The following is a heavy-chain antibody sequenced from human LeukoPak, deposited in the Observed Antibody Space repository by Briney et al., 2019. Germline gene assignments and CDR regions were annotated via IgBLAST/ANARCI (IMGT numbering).Heavy chain of an antibody. CDR3: AREGHYDSRGPDY. CDR1: GFTFSSYG. J-gene: IGHJ4*02. Sequence: GGSLRLSCAASGFTFSSYGMHWVRQAPGKGLEWVAVIWYDGSNKYYADSVKGRFTISRDNAKNTLYVQMNSLRAEDTAVYYCAREGHYDSRGPDYWGQGTLVTVSS. D-gene: IGHD3-22*01. V-gene: IGHV3-33*01. CDR2: IWYDGSNK.